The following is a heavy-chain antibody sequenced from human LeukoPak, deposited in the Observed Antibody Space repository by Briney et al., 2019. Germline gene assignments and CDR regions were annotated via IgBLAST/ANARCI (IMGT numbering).Heavy chain of an antibody. V-gene: IGHV4-59*01. CDR3: ARDDNVFDY. CDR1: GGSISSYY. D-gene: IGHD2-8*01. CDR2: IYYSGSS. J-gene: IGHJ4*02. Sequence: PSETLSLTCTVSGGSISSYYWSWIRQPPGKGLEWIGYIYYSGSSKHNPSLKSRVTISVDTSKNQFSLKLSSVTAANTAVYYCARDDNVFDYWGQGTLVTVSS.